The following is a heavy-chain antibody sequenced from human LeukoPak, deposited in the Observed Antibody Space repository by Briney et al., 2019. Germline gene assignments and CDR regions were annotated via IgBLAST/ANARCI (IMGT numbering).Heavy chain of an antibody. Sequence: GSLRLSCAASGFTVSSNYMSWIRQPPGKGLEWIGSIYYSGSTYYNPSLKSRVTISVDTSKNQFSLKLSSVTAADTAVYYCASTPQPYYYDSSGYYSYFDYWGQGTLVTVSS. CDR2: IYYSGST. V-gene: IGHV4-39*01. CDR1: GFTVSSNY. D-gene: IGHD3-22*01. CDR3: ASTPQPYYYDSSGYYSYFDY. J-gene: IGHJ4*02.